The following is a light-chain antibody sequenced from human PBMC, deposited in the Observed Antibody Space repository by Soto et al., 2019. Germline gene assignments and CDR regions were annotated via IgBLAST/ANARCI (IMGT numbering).Light chain of an antibody. V-gene: IGLV4-60*02. CDR1: SGHSSYI. CDR2: LEGSGSY. CDR3: ETWDSNTRV. Sequence: QLVLTQSSSASASLGSSVKLTCTLSSGHSSYIIAWHQQQPGKAPRYLMKLEGSGSYNKGSGVPDRFSGSSSGADRYLTISNLQLEDEADYYYETWDSNTRVFGGGTKLTVL. J-gene: IGLJ3*02.